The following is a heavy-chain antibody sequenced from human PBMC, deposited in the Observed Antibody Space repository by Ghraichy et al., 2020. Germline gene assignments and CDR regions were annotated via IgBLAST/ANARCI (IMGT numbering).Heavy chain of an antibody. CDR1: GYTFTTYF. CDR2: VNPSGGST. J-gene: IGHJ4*02. Sequence: ASVKVSCKASGYTFTTYFIHWVRQAPGQGLEWVGRVNPSGGSTHYSQKFQGRVTMTRDTSTSTVYMELSSLRSEDAAIYYCARELAGTCYFDYWGQGTLLTVSS. D-gene: IGHD6-19*01. V-gene: IGHV1-46*01. CDR3: ARELAGTCYFDY.